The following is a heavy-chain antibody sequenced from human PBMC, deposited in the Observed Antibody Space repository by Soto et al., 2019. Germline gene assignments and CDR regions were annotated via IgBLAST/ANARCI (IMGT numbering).Heavy chain of an antibody. J-gene: IGHJ6*01. CDR2: ISPYDEST. Sequence: QVQLVQSAGEMKKPGASVKVSCKASGYTFIRYGIPWVRQAPGQGFEWMGWISPYDESTIYAQKLQGRVTMTEDTSTRIVSLTLRSLKPDDPTVYCCERGGYCNNTWAKFRQYGLDVWGQG. V-gene: IGHV1-18*01. D-gene: IGHD2-8*01. CDR3: ERGGYCNNTWAKFRQYGLDV. CDR1: GYTFIRYG.